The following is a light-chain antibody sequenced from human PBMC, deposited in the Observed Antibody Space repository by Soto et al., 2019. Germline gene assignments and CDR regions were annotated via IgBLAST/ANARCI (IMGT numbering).Light chain of an antibody. Sequence: EIVLTQSPGTLSLSPGERATFSCRASQSVSSNYLAWYQQKPGQAPRLLIYGAFKRATGIPDRFSGSGSGTDFTLTISRMEPEAFVVYCCQQYGSSPRTFGQGTKVDIK. CDR2: GAF. J-gene: IGKJ1*01. CDR1: QSVSSNY. CDR3: QQYGSSPRT. V-gene: IGKV3-20*01.